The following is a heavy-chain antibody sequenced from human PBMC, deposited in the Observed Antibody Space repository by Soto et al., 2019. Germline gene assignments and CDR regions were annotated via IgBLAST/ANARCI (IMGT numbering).Heavy chain of an antibody. V-gene: IGHV5-51*01. Sequence: PGESLKISCKGSGYSFTSYWIGWARQMPGKGLEWMGIIYPGDSDTRYSPSFQGQVTISADKSISTAYLQWSSLKASDTAMYYCARLSWRDIVVVPAAKNSPYFDYWGQGTLVTVSS. D-gene: IGHD2-2*01. CDR2: IYPGDSDT. J-gene: IGHJ4*02. CDR1: GYSFTSYW. CDR3: ARLSWRDIVVVPAAKNSPYFDY.